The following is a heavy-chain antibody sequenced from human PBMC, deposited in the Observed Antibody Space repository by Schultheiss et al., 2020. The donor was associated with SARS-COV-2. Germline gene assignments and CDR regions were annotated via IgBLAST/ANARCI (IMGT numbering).Heavy chain of an antibody. V-gene: IGHV3-48*03. D-gene: IGHD3-3*01. CDR2: ISSSGSTI. CDR1: GFTFSSYE. CDR3: ARDLPAYYDFWSGYYVYYYGMDV. J-gene: IGHJ6*02. Sequence: GGSLRLSCAASGFTFSSYEMNWVRQAPGKGLEWVSYISSSGSTIYYADSVKGRFTISRDNAKNSLYLQMNSLRAEDTAVYYCARDLPAYYDFWSGYYVYYYGMDVWGQGTTVTVSS.